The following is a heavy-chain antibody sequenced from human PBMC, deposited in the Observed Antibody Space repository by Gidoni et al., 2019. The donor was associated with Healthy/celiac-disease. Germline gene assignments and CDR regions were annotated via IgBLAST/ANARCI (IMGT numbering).Heavy chain of an antibody. D-gene: IGHD2-8*01. J-gene: IGHJ5*02. CDR3: ARDGVHCTHGVCSGGNWFDP. CDR2: IIPIFGTA. CDR1: TFSSYA. Sequence: TFSSYAISWVRQAPGQGLEWMGGIIPIFGTANYAQKFQGRVRITADKSTSTAYMELSSLRSEETAVYYCARDGVHCTHGVCSGGNWFDPWGQGTLVTVSS. V-gene: IGHV1-69*06.